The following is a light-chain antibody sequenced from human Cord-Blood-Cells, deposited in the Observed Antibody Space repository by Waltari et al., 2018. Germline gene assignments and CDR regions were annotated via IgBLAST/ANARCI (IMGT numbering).Light chain of an antibody. J-gene: IGLJ1*01. CDR3: CSYAGSSTYV. Sequence: QSALTQPASVSGSPGQSITISCTGTSSDVGSYNLFSWYQQHPGKAPKRMIYEGSKRTSGVSNRFSGSKSGNTASLTISGLQAEDEADYYCCSYAGSSTYVFGTGTKVTVL. V-gene: IGLV2-23*01. CDR1: SSDVGSYNL. CDR2: EGS.